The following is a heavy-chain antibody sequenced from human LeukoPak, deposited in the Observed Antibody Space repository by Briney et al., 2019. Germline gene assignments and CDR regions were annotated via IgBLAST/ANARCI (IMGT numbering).Heavy chain of an antibody. D-gene: IGHD2-15*01. Sequence: GGSLRLSRAASGFTFRNYLMNWVRQAPGKGLEWVSFISSTGGTIYYADSVKGRFTVSRDNGKNSLLLQMNSLRAEDTALCYCARGYSRAAFDIWGQGTVVAVSS. V-gene: IGHV3-48*01. CDR2: ISSTGGTI. CDR1: GFTFRNYL. CDR3: ARGYSRAAFDI. J-gene: IGHJ3*02.